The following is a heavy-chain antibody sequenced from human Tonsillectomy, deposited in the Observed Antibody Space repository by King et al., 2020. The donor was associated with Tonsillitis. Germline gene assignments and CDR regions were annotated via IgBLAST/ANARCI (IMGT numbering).Heavy chain of an antibody. D-gene: IGHD5-18*01. Sequence: VQLQESGPGLVKPSETLSLTCTVSGGSISSYYWSWIRQPPGKGLEWIGYIYYSGSTNYNPSLKSRVTISVDTSKHQFSLKLSSVTAADTAVYSCARKGYSYVNDAFDIWGQGTMVTVSS. J-gene: IGHJ3*02. CDR1: GGSISSYY. CDR3: ARKGYSYVNDAFDI. V-gene: IGHV4-59*08. CDR2: IYYSGST.